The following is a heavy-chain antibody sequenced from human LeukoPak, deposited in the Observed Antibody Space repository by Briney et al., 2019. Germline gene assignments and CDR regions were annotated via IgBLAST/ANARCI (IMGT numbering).Heavy chain of an antibody. Sequence: ASVKVSCKASGYTFTGYYMHWVRQAPGRGLEWMGWINPNSGGTNYAQKFQGRVTMTRDTSISTAYMELSRLRSDDTAVYYCARGASDVVPAATHYYYYYYMDVWGKGTTVTVSS. CDR2: INPNSGGT. V-gene: IGHV1-2*02. CDR3: ARGASDVVPAATHYYYYYYMDV. J-gene: IGHJ6*03. CDR1: GYTFTGYY. D-gene: IGHD2-2*01.